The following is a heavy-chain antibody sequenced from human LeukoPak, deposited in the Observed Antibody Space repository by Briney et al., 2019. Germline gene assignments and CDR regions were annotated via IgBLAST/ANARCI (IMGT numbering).Heavy chain of an antibody. CDR2: ISYDGSNK. J-gene: IGHJ6*04. D-gene: IGHD6-13*01. CDR1: GFTFSSYA. Sequence: GGPLRLSCAASGFTFSSYAMHWVRQAPGKGLEWGAVISYDGSNKYYADSVKGRFTISGDNSKTTLYLQMKSLRAEDTAVYYCARFYGGAAAVGYYYYGMDVWGKGTTVTVSS. CDR3: ARFYGGAAAVGYYYYGMDV. V-gene: IGHV3-30-3*01.